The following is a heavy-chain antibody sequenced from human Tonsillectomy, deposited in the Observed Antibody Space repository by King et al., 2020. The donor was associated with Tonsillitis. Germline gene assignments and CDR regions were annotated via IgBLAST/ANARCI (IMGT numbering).Heavy chain of an antibody. Sequence: QLVQSGAEVKKPGESLRISCKGSGYSFTSSWISWVRQMPGKGLEWMGRIDPSDSYTNYSPSFQGHVTISADKTISTAYLQWSSLKASDTAMYFCARYRGSSGPLSYFDYWGQGTLVTVSS. CDR1: GYSFTSSW. J-gene: IGHJ4*02. CDR2: IDPSDSYT. D-gene: IGHD6-19*01. V-gene: IGHV5-10-1*03. CDR3: ARYRGSSGPLSYFDY.